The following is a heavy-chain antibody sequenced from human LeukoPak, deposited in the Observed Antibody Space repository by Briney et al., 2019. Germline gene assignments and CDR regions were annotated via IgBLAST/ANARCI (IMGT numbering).Heavy chain of an antibody. CDR1: GFTFEDYA. V-gene: IGHV3-9*01. J-gene: IGHJ6*02. D-gene: IGHD1-26*01. Sequence: GRSLRLSCAASGFTFEDYAMHWVRQAPGKGLEWVSGISWNSGNIDYADSVKGRFTISRDNAKNSLYLQMNSLRAEDTALYYCAKDMGPMSASYYYYGMDVWGQGTTVTVSS. CDR3: AKDMGPMSASYYYYGMDV. CDR2: ISWNSGNI.